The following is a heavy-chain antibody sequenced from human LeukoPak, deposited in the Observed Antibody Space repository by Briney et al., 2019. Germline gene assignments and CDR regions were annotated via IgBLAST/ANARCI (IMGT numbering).Heavy chain of an antibody. CDR2: ISSSSSTI. CDR3: ARRKAIDY. CDR1: GFTFSSYG. Sequence: SGGSLRLSCAASGFTFSSYGMHWVRQAPGKGLEWVSYISSSSSTIYYADSVKGRFTISRDNAKNSLYLQMNSLRAEDTAVYYCARRKAIDYWGQGTLVTVSS. J-gene: IGHJ4*02. V-gene: IGHV3-48*01.